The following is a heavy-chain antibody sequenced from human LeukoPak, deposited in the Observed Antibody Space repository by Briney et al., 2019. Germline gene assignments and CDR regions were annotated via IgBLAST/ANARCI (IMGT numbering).Heavy chain of an antibody. CDR1: GFTFTTYT. J-gene: IGHJ4*02. CDR2: ISSGSGHI. V-gene: IGHV3-21*01. CDR3: ARGDGYFTY. Sequence: GGSLRLSCAASGFTFTTYTMNWVRQAPGKGLEWVSSISSGSGHIYYADSMKGRFTISRDNAKSSLYLQMNSLRVEDTAVYYCARGDGYFTYWGRGTLVTVSS.